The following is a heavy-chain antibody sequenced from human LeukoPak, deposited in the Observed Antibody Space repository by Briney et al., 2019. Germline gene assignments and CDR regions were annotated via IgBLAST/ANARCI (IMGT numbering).Heavy chain of an antibody. CDR2: IYPGDSDT. J-gene: IGHJ4*02. D-gene: IGHD6-6*01. Sequence: GESLKISCKSSGYSFNSYWIGWVRQMPGKGLEWMGIIYPGDSDTRYSPSFQGQATISADKSISTAYLQWGSLKASDTAMYYCAREGRSSSPMDYWGQGTLVTVSS. V-gene: IGHV5-51*01. CDR1: GYSFNSYW. CDR3: AREGRSSSPMDY.